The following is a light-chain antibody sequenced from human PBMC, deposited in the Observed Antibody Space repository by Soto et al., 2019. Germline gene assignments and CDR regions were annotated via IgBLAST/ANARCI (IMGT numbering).Light chain of an antibody. CDR3: QQYNDWPLT. V-gene: IGKV3-15*01. Sequence: EIVMTQSPVTLSVSPGGRATLSCRASQSVSSNLAWYQRKPGQAPSLLIYGAFTRATGIPARFSGTGSGTEFTLTISSLQSEDFALYYCQQYNDWPLTFGQGTKVDIK. CDR1: QSVSSN. CDR2: GAF. J-gene: IGKJ1*01.